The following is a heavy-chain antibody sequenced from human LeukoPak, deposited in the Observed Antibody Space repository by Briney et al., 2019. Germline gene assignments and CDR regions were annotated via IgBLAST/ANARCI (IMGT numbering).Heavy chain of an antibody. V-gene: IGHV3-21*01. D-gene: IGHD6-13*01. Sequence: GGSLRLSCAASGFTFSSYSMNWVRQAPGKGLEWVSSISSSSSYIYYADSVEGRFTISRGNAKNSLYLQMNSLRAEDTAVYYRARDPPPRGSSWYGAFDIWGQGTMVTVSS. J-gene: IGHJ3*02. CDR3: ARDPPPRGSSWYGAFDI. CDR2: ISSSSSYI. CDR1: GFTFSSYS.